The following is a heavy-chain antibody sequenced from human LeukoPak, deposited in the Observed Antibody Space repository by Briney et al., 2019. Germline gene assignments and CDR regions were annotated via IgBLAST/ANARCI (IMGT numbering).Heavy chain of an antibody. CDR1: GFTFDDYG. V-gene: IGHV3-20*04. CDR2: INWSGGST. Sequence: GGSLRLSCAASGFTFDDYGMSWVRQAPGKGLEWVSGINWSGGSTGYADSVKGRFTISRDNAKNSLYLQMNSLRAEDTALYYCAREDPPITMVRGKHAFDIWGQGTMVTVSS. D-gene: IGHD3-10*01. CDR3: AREDPPITMVRGKHAFDI. J-gene: IGHJ3*02.